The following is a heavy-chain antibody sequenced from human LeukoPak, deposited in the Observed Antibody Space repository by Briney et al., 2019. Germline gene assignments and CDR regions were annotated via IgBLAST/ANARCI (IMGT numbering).Heavy chain of an antibody. CDR2: FDPEDGET. CDR3: ARGQDIVVARDY. Sequence: ASVKVSCKASGYTFTGYYMHWVRQAPGKGLEWMGGFDPEDGETIYAQKFQGRVTMTEDTSTDTAYMELRSLRSDDTAVYYCARGQDIVVARDYWGQGTLVTVSS. D-gene: IGHD2-2*01. J-gene: IGHJ4*02. V-gene: IGHV1-24*01. CDR1: GYTFTGYY.